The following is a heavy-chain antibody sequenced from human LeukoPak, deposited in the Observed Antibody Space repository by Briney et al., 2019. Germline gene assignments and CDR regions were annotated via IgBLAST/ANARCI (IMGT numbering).Heavy chain of an antibody. CDR2: ISASGGST. V-gene: IGHV3-23*01. J-gene: IGHJ5*02. CDR1: GFTFSSYD. CDR3: ARDLNRNWFDP. D-gene: IGHD1-14*01. Sequence: LTGGSLRLXCVDSGFTFSSYDMGWVRQIPGKGLEWVSAISASGGSTYYADSVKGRFTISRDNSKSTLYLQMNSLRAEDTAIFYCARDLNRNWFDPWGQGTLVTVSS.